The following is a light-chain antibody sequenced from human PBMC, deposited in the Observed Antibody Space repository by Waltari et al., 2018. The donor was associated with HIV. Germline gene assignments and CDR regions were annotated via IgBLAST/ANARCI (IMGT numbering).Light chain of an antibody. CDR2: EVT. CDR3: SSYTRRGTVV. J-gene: IGLJ2*01. Sequence: QSALTQPASVSGSPGQSIVLPCPGSSFDIGYYHSASWYQQYPGQAPKALIYEVTSRPSGTSSRFSGSKSATTAFLAISKLQTDDEADYFCSSYTRRGTVVFGGGTRLTVL. V-gene: IGLV2-14*01. CDR1: SFDIGYYHS.